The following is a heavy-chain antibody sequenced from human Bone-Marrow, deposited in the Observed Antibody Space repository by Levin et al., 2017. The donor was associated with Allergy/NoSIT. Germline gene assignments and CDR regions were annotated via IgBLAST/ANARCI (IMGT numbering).Heavy chain of an antibody. CDR2: IYWDDDK. J-gene: IGHJ4*02. CDR3: AHRYIWLGYDY. D-gene: IGHD6-19*01. CDR1: GFTLSTSGVG. Sequence: QTLSLTCTFSGFTLSTSGVGVGWIRQSPGKALEWLALIYWDDDKRYSPSLKSRLTITKDTSKNQVVLTMTNMDPADTATYYGAHRYIWLGYDYWGQGTLVTVSS. V-gene: IGHV2-5*02.